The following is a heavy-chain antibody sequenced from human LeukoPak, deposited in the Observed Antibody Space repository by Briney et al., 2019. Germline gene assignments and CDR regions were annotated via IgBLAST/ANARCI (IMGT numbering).Heavy chain of an antibody. V-gene: IGHV3-7*01. J-gene: IGHJ6*03. CDR1: GFTFSSYW. Sequence: PGGSLRLSCAASGFTFSSYWMSWVRQAPGKGLEWVANIKQDGSEKYYVDSVKGRFTISRDNAKNSLYLQMNSLRAEDTAVYHCARANDHDFWSGYSYMDVWGKGTTVTISS. CDR3: ARANDHDFWSGYSYMDV. D-gene: IGHD3-3*01. CDR2: IKQDGSEK.